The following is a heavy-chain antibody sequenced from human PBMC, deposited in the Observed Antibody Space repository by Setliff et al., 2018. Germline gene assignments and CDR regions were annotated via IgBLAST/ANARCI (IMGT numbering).Heavy chain of an antibody. D-gene: IGHD3-22*01. CDR3: ARNYDSSGYSKSHLGYYYYGMDV. CDR2: IIPILGIA. V-gene: IGHV1-69*10. J-gene: IGHJ6*02. CDR1: GFTFSNSA. Sequence: SVKVSCKASGFTFSNSAVQWARQARGQPLEWMGGIIPILGIANYAQKFQSRVTITADESTSTAYMELSSLRSEDTAGYYCARNYDSSGYSKSHLGYYYYGMDVWGQGTTVTVSS.